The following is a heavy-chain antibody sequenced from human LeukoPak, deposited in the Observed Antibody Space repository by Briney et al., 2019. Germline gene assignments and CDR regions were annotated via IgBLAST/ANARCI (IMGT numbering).Heavy chain of an antibody. CDR3: ATDQGQWLVA. CDR1: GYTFTSYY. J-gene: IGHJ4*02. D-gene: IGHD6-19*01. Sequence: ASVKVSCKASGYTFTSYYMHWVRQAPGQGLGWMGIINPSGGSTSYAQKFQGRVTMTRDTSTSTAYMELSSLRSEDTAVYYCATDQGQWLVAWGQGTLVTVSS. CDR2: INPSGGST. V-gene: IGHV1-46*01.